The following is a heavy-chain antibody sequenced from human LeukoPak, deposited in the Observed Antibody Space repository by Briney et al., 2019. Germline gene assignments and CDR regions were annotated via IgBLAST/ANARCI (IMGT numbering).Heavy chain of an antibody. CDR3: ARDGDYYGSGSYRDGFDL. CDR2: IGTSISYI. D-gene: IGHD3-10*01. CDR1: GFTFSDYY. Sequence: GGSLRLSCAASGFTFSDYYMSWIRQAPGKWLEWVSSIGTSISYIYYADSVKGRFTISRDNAKNSLYLQMNSLRAEDTAVYYCARDGDYYGSGSYRDGFDLWGQGTMVTVSS. J-gene: IGHJ3*01. V-gene: IGHV3-11*06.